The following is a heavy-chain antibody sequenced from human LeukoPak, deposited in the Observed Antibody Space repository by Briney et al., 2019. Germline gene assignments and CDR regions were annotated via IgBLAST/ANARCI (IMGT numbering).Heavy chain of an antibody. CDR3: ARDPGNYYDY. CDR1: GFTVSSNY. V-gene: IGHV3-66*01. Sequence: GGSLRLSCAASGFTVSSNYMSWVRQAPGTGLEWVSVIYSGGSTYYADSVKGRFTISRDNSKNTLYLQMNRLRAEDTAVYYCARDPGNYYDYWGQGTLVTVSS. CDR2: IYSGGST. J-gene: IGHJ4*02.